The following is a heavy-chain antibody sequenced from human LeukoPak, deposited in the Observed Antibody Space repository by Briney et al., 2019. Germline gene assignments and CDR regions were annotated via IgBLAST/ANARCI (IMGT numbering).Heavy chain of an antibody. V-gene: IGHV1-18*01. CDR1: GYTFTSYG. CDR2: ISAYNGNT. CDR3: ARRESSGVTSLYFDY. Sequence: ASVKVSCKASGYTFTSYGISWVRQAPGQGLEWMGWISAYNGNTNYAQKFQGRVTITADESTSTAYMELSSLRSEDTAVYYCARRESSGVTSLYFDYWGQGTLVTVSS. D-gene: IGHD1-26*01. J-gene: IGHJ4*02.